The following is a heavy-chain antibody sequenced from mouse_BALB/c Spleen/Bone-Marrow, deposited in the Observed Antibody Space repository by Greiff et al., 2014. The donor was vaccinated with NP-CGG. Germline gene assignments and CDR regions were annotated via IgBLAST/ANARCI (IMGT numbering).Heavy chain of an antibody. J-gene: IGHJ2*01. Sequence: LQESGAELVKPGTSVKMSCKASGYTFTTYWMHWVKQRPGQGLEWIGHIYPGRDSTNYNEKFKSKATLTVDTSSSTAYMQLSSLTSEDSAVYYCVRGELLAYWGQGTTLTVSS. CDR3: VRGELLAY. V-gene: IGHV1-55*01. CDR1: GYTFTTYW. CDR2: IYPGRDST.